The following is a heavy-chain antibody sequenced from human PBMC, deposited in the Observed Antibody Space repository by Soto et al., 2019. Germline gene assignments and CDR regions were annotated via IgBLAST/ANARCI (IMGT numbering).Heavy chain of an antibody. J-gene: IGHJ4*02. CDR3: ASAVVVTATRVFDY. CDR1: GFTFRSYG. V-gene: IGHV3-30*03. Sequence: QVQLVESGGGVVQPGRSRRLSCTASGFTFRSYGMHWVRQAPGKGLEWVSLISYDGSNKYYADSVKGRFTISRDNSKNTLFLQMNSLTTEDTAVYYCASAVVVTATRVFDYWGQGNLVTVSS. D-gene: IGHD2-15*01. CDR2: ISYDGSNK.